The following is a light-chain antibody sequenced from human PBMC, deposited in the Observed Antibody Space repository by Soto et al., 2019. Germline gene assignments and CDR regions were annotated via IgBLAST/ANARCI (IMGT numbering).Light chain of an antibody. CDR2: EVT. J-gene: IGLJ2*01. CDR1: SSDVGNYNL. CDR3: CSYAGSNTLI. V-gene: IGLV2-23*02. Sequence: QSVLTQPASVSGSPGQSITISCTGTSSDVGNYNLVSWYQQHPGKAPKLMIYEVTKRPSGVSNRFSGSKSDNKASLTISGLQAEDEADYYCCSYAGSNTLIFGGGTQLTVL.